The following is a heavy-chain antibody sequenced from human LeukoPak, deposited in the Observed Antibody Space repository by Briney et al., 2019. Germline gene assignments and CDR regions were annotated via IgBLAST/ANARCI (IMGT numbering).Heavy chain of an antibody. Sequence: PSETLSLTRTVSGGSISSSSYYWGWVRQPPGKGLEWIGSIYYSGNTYYNPSLKSRVTISVDTSKNQFSLKLSSVTAADTAVYYCARHRTRDGSTSFDYWGQGTLVTVSS. J-gene: IGHJ4*02. CDR2: IYYSGNT. D-gene: IGHD5-24*01. CDR1: GGSISSSSYY. CDR3: ARHRTRDGSTSFDY. V-gene: IGHV4-39*01.